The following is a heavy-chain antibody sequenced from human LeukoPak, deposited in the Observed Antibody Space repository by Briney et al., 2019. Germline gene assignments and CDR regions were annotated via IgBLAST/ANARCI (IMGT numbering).Heavy chain of an antibody. V-gene: IGHV3-74*01. Sequence: PGGSPRLSCAASGFTFSDYWMHWVRQAPGKGLVWVSRINPDGSSASYADSVKGRFTISRDNAKNTLYLQMNSLRAEDTAVCYCARFKVTVTSIPWGQGTLVTVSS. CDR2: INPDGSSA. J-gene: IGHJ5*02. CDR3: ARFKVTVTSIP. CDR1: GFTFSDYW. D-gene: IGHD4-11*01.